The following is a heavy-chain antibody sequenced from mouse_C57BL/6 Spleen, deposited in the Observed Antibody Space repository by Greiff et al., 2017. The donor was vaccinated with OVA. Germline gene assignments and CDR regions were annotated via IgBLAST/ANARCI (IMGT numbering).Heavy chain of an antibody. Sequence: EVMLVESGEGLVKPGGSLKLSCAASGFTFSSYAMSWVRQTPEKRLEWVAYISSGGDYIYYADTVKGRFTISRDNARNTLYLQMSSLKSEDTAMYYCTRGGTTVRRCYFDYWGQGTTLTVSS. V-gene: IGHV5-9-1*02. CDR1: GFTFSSYA. CDR3: TRGGTTVRRCYFDY. J-gene: IGHJ2*01. D-gene: IGHD1-1*01. CDR2: ISSGGDYI.